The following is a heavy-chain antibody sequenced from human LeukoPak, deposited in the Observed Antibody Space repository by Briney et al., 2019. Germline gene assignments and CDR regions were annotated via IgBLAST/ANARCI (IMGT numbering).Heavy chain of an antibody. D-gene: IGHD3-22*01. CDR2: MNPNSGNT. CDR1: GYTFTSYD. CDR3: ARVARHYYDSSGNWFDP. Sequence: ASVKVSCKASGYTFTSYDINWVRQATGQGLEWMGWMNPNSGNTGYAQKFQGRVTMTRDTSTSTVYMELSSLRSEDTAVYYCARVARHYYDSSGNWFDPWGQGTLVTVSS. V-gene: IGHV1-8*01. J-gene: IGHJ5*02.